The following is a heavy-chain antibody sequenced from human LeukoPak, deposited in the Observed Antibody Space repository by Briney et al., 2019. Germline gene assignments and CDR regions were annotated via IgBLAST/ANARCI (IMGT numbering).Heavy chain of an antibody. D-gene: IGHD3-10*01. J-gene: IGHJ3*02. CDR1: GASFSGYY. CDR2: INHSGST. Sequence: SETLSLTCAVYGASFSGYYWSWIRQPPGKGLEWIGEINHSGSTNYNPSLKSRVTISVDTSKNQFSLRLSSVTAADTAVYYCARGETYYSRDAFDIWGQGTMATVSS. V-gene: IGHV4-34*01. CDR3: ARGETYYSRDAFDI.